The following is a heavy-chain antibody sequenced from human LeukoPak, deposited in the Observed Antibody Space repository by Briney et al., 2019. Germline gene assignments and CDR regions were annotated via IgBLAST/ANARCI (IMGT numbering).Heavy chain of an antibody. J-gene: IGHJ4*02. CDR3: TRIADVAGTGIPDY. Sequence: SETLSLTCTVSGGSISSGGYYWSWIRQPPGKGLEWIGYIYHSGSTYYNPSLKSRVTISVDTSNNQFSLKLSSVTAAGTAVYYCTRIADVAGTGIPDYWGQGTLVTVSS. V-gene: IGHV4-30-2*01. CDR2: IYHSGST. CDR1: GGSISSGGYY. D-gene: IGHD6-19*01.